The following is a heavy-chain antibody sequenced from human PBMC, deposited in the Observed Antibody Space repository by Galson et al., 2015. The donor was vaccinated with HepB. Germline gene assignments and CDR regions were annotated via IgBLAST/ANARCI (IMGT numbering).Heavy chain of an antibody. Sequence: SVKVSCKASGYTFTGYYMHWVRQAPGQGLEWMGWINPNSGGTNYAQKFQGRVTMTRDTSISTAYMELSRLRSDDTAVYYCARSSGWYWAFDIWGQGTMVTVSS. D-gene: IGHD6-19*01. CDR1: GYTFTGYY. CDR3: ARSSGWYWAFDI. J-gene: IGHJ3*02. V-gene: IGHV1-2*02. CDR2: INPNSGGT.